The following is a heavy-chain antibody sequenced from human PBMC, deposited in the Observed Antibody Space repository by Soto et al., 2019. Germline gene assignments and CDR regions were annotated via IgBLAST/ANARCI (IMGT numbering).Heavy chain of an antibody. V-gene: IGHV3-48*01. J-gene: IGHJ4*02. CDR2: LIHRSTSI. D-gene: IGHD6-19*01. CDR3: ERYGSLTVSGLDLDY. Sequence: EVQLVESGGGLIQPGGSLRLSCVASGFTFSDYNMNWVRQAPGNGLEWISFLIHRSTSIFYADSVRGRFTISRDNANNSLYLQMDNLRADDTAVYYCERYGSLTVSGLDLDYWGQGTLVTVSS. CDR1: GFTFSDYN.